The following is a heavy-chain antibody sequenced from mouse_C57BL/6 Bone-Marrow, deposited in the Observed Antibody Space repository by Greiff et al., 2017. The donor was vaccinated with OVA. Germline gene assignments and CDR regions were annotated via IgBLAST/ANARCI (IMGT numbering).Heavy chain of an antibody. CDR2: IYPGSGST. CDR1: GYTFTSYW. D-gene: IGHD2-5*01. Sequence: VQLQQPGAELVKPGASVKMSCKASGYTFTSYWITWVKQRPGPGLEWIGDIYPGSGSTNYNEKFKSKATLTVDKSYSTAYMQLSSLTSADSAVDYCAAYYSNYGDWYFDVWGTGTTVTVSS. CDR3: AAYYSNYGDWYFDV. J-gene: IGHJ1*03. V-gene: IGHV1-55*01.